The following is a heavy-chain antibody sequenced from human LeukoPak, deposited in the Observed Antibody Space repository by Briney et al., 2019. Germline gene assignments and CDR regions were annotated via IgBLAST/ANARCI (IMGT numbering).Heavy chain of an antibody. D-gene: IGHD5-18*01. CDR1: GGSFSGYY. Sequence: PSETLSLTCAVYGGSFSGYYWSWIRQPPGKGLEWIGEINHSGSTNYNPSLKSRVTISVDTSKNQFSLKLSSVTAADTAVYYCASSAKRRSRGYSYGYSNWFDPWGQGTLVTVSS. CDR2: INHSGST. V-gene: IGHV4-34*01. J-gene: IGHJ5*02. CDR3: ASSAKRRSRGYSYGYSNWFDP.